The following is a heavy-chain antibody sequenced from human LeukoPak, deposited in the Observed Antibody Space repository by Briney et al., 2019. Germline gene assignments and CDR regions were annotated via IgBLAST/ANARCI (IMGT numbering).Heavy chain of an antibody. CDR3: AREGGLSDFWSGYYSWFDP. Sequence: SETLSLTCTVSGGSISTSNYYWGWIRQPPGKGLEWIGSIYHSGSTYYNPSLKSRVTISVDTSKNQFSLKLSSVTAADTAVYYCAREGGLSDFWSGYYSWFDPWGQGTLVTVSS. J-gene: IGHJ5*02. D-gene: IGHD3-3*01. V-gene: IGHV4-39*07. CDR2: IYHSGST. CDR1: GGSISTSNYY.